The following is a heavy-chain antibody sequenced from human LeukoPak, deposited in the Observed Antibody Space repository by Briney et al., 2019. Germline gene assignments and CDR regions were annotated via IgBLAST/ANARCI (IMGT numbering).Heavy chain of an antibody. CDR3: ARGATISETGYFDF. D-gene: IGHD5-24*01. CDR2: IDHRGDT. CDR1: GGSFSRYY. Sequence: SETLSLTCAVYGGSFSRYYWSWIRQSPGKGLQWIAEIDHRGDTNYNPSVKSRVTISVDTSKNQFSLKVRSLSAADTALYYCARGATISETGYFDFWGQGTLVTVSS. J-gene: IGHJ4*03. V-gene: IGHV4-34*01.